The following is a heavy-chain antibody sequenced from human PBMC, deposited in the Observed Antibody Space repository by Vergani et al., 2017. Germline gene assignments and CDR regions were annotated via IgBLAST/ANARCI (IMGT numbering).Heavy chain of an antibody. J-gene: IGHJ6*03. CDR2: IRRKAYRGAA. CDR3: TSSRVRATTFYYYYYMDV. D-gene: IGHD1-26*01. Sequence: EVQLVESGGGLVQPGRSLRLSCTASGFTFGDYAMSWVRQAPGKGLEWVGFIRRKAYRGAAEFAASVKGRFTSSRDDSKSIAYLQMNSLKTEDTAVYYCTSSRVRATTFYYYYYMDVWGTGTTVTVSS. CDR1: GFTFGDYA. V-gene: IGHV3-49*04.